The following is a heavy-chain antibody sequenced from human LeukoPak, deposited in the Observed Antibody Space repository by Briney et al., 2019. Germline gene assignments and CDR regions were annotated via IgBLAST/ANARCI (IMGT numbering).Heavy chain of an antibody. CDR3: ARVWITFGGVIAQFDY. CDR1: GYTFTNYG. J-gene: IGHJ4*02. CDR2: ISAHNGNT. Sequence: ASVKVSCKASGYTFTNYGVTWVRQAPGQGLEWVGWISAHNGNTNYAQKVQGRVTITRDTSASTAYMELSSLRSEDTAVYYCARVWITFGGVIAQFDYWGQGTLVTVSS. V-gene: IGHV1-18*01. D-gene: IGHD3-16*02.